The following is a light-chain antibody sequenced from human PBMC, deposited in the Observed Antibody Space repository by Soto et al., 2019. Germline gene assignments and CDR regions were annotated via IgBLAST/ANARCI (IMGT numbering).Light chain of an antibody. Sequence: DIQLTQSPSTLSASVGDRVTITCRASQSISVWLAWYQQKPGKAPKLLIYKASNLESGVPSRFSGSGSGTEFTLTISSLQPDDFATYYCQQYNSYSTFGQGTKVEIK. CDR3: QQYNSYST. V-gene: IGKV1-5*03. CDR2: KAS. CDR1: QSISVW. J-gene: IGKJ1*01.